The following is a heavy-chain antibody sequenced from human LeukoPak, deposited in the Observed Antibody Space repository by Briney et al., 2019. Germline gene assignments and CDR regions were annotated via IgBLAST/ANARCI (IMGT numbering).Heavy chain of an antibody. CDR1: GGSISSGDYY. CDR2: NYYSGST. V-gene: IGHV4-30-4*01. J-gene: IGHJ4*02. Sequence: PSETLSLTCTVSGGSISSGDYYWSWIRQPPGKGLEWIGYNYYSGSTYYNPSLKSRVTISVDTSKNQFSLKLSSVTAADTAVYYCARESPPTTVTTPSFDYWGQGTLVTVSS. D-gene: IGHD4-17*01. CDR3: ARESPPTTVTTPSFDY.